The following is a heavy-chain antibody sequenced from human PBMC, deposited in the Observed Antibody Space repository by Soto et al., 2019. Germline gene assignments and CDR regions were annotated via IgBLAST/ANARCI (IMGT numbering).Heavy chain of an antibody. D-gene: IGHD5-18*01. V-gene: IGHV3-74*01. CDR2: INSDGSTT. J-gene: IGHJ4*02. Sequence: EVQLVESGGGLVQPGGSLRLSCAASGFTFSSYWMLWVRQAPGKGLVWVSRINSDGSTTSYADSVKGRFTISRDNAKNTLYLQMNSLRAEDTAVYYCARVNPGYSYVNDGGQGTLVTVSA. CDR1: GFTFSSYW. CDR3: ARVNPGYSYVND.